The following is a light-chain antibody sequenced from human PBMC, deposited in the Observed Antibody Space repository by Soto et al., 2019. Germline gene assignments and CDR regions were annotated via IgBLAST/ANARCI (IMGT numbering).Light chain of an antibody. CDR2: DAS. V-gene: IGKV3-20*01. J-gene: IGKJ1*01. Sequence: EIVLTQSPGTLSLSPGKRATLSCRASQSVSSSYLAWYQQKPGQAPRLLIYDASSRATGIPDRFSGSGSGTEFTLNISRLEPEDFAVYYCQQYGSAPLTFGQGTKVEIK. CDR3: QQYGSAPLT. CDR1: QSVSSSY.